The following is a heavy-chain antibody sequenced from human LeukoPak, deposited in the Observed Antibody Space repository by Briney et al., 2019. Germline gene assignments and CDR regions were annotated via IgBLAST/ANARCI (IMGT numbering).Heavy chain of an antibody. CDR1: GFTVSSNY. CDR3: AATMTTVTTPSDY. J-gene: IGHJ4*02. Sequence: GGSLRLSCAASGFTVSSNYMSWVRQAPGKGLEWVSVIYSCGSTYYADSVKGRFTISRDNSKNTLYLQMNSLRAEDTAVYYCAATMTTVTTPSDYWGQGTLVTVSS. V-gene: IGHV3-53*01. D-gene: IGHD4-17*01. CDR2: IYSCGST.